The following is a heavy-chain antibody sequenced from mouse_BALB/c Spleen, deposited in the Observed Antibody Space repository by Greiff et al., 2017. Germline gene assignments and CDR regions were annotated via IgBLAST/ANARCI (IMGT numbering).Heavy chain of an antibody. J-gene: IGHJ3*01. CDR1: GYTFTSYD. D-gene: IGHD1-1*01. CDR2: IYPGDGST. V-gene: IGHV1S56*01. Sequence: QVQLQQSGAELVKPGASVKISCKASGYTFTSYDINWVKQRPGQGLEWIGWIYPGDGSTKYNEKFKGKATLTADKSSSTAYMQLSSLTSENSAVYFCARRSGSSSLAYWGQGTLVTVSA. CDR3: ARRSGSSSLAY.